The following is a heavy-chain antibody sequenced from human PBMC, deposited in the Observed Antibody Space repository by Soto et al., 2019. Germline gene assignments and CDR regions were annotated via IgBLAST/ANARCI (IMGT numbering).Heavy chain of an antibody. D-gene: IGHD7-27*01. J-gene: IGHJ4*02. CDR2: IYWDDDK. Sequence: QITLKESGPTLVKPTQTLTLTCTFSGFSLSTSGVGVGWIRQPPGKALEWLALIYWDDDKRYSPSLKNRLNITKDTTKNQVVLTMTNMDPVDTATYYCAHSLIPNWGARGAFDYWGQGTLVTVSS. CDR1: GFSLSTSGVG. CDR3: AHSLIPNWGARGAFDY. V-gene: IGHV2-5*02.